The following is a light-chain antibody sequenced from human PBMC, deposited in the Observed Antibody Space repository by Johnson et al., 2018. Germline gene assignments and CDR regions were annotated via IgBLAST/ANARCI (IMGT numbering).Light chain of an antibody. CDR2: ENN. J-gene: IGLJ1*01. V-gene: IGLV1-51*02. Sequence: QSVLTQPPSVSAAPGQKVTISCSGSSSNIGNNYVSWYQQLPGTAPKLLIYENNKRPSGIPDRFSASKFGTSATLAITGLQPGAEAVYSCGTWDSSLSAGNVFGTGTKVTVL. CDR3: GTWDSSLSAGNV. CDR1: SSNIGNNY.